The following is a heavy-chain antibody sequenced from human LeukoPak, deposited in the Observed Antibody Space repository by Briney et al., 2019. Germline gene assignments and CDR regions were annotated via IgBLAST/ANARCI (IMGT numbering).Heavy chain of an antibody. CDR2: IYHSGRT. CDR3: ARVHYSNYHFDY. V-gene: IGHV4-30-2*01. CDR1: GGSISNGGYY. D-gene: IGHD4-11*01. Sequence: SQPLSLTCTVSGGSISNGGYYWSWIRQPPGKGLEWIGYIYHSGRTYYNPSLKSRVTISVDGSKNQFSLQLSSVTAADTAMYYCARVHYSNYHFDYWGQGTLVTVSS. J-gene: IGHJ4*02.